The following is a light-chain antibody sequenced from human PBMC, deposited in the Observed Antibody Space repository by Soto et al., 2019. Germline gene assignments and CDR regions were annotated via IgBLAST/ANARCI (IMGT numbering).Light chain of an antibody. V-gene: IGKV3-11*01. J-gene: IGKJ1*01. CDR3: QQRSNWPWT. Sequence: EIVMTQSPATLSVSPGERATLSCRASQSVNTDLAWYQQKPGQAPRLLIYGASTRATGIPARFRGSGSGTDFTLTISSLEPEDFAVYYCQQRSNWPWTFGQGTKVDIK. CDR2: GAS. CDR1: QSVNTD.